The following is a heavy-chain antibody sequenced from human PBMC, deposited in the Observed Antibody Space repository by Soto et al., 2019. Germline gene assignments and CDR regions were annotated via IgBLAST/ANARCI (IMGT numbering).Heavy chain of an antibody. Sequence: SETLSLTCTVSGGSISSYYWSWIRQPPGKGLEWIGYIYYSGSTNYNPSLKSRVTISVDTSKNQFSLKLSSVTAADTAVYYCARDPSVGSGSYPGGWSWFDPWGQGTLVTVSS. D-gene: IGHD1-26*01. CDR2: IYYSGST. CDR3: ARDPSVGSGSYPGGWSWFDP. V-gene: IGHV4-59*01. J-gene: IGHJ5*02. CDR1: GGSISSYY.